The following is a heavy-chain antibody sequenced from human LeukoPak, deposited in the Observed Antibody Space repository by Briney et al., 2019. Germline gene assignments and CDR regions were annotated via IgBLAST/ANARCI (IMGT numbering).Heavy chain of an antibody. D-gene: IGHD2-15*01. Sequence: PGGSLRLSCAASGFTFSDYYMSWIRQAPGKGLEWVSYISSSSSYTNYADSVKGRLTISRDNAKNSLYLQMNSLRAEDTAVYYCAKVLGGLWPGIDYWGQGTVVTVSS. V-gene: IGHV3-11*06. CDR2: ISSSSSYT. CDR3: AKVLGGLWPGIDY. J-gene: IGHJ4*02. CDR1: GFTFSDYY.